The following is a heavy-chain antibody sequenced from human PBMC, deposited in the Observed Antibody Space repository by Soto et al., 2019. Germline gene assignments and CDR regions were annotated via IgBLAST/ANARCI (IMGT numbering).Heavy chain of an antibody. J-gene: IGHJ3*02. D-gene: IGHD3-3*01. Sequence: PGESLKISFKGSGYSFTSYLICWVRQMPVKGLEWMGIIYPGDSDTRYSPSFQGQVTISADKYISTAYLQWSSLKASETSMYYCARRGYDFWRGIEVAFDIWGQGKMVTVSS. CDR1: GYSFTSYL. CDR2: IYPGDSDT. CDR3: ARRGYDFWRGIEVAFDI. V-gene: IGHV5-51*01.